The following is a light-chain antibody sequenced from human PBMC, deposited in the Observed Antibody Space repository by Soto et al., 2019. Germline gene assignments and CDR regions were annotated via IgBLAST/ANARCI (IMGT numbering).Light chain of an antibody. CDR3: QQYNGWPRT. V-gene: IGKV3-15*01. CDR2: DAS. Sequence: EVVMTQSPATLSVSPGERATLSCRASESVSRNLAWYQQKPGQAPRLLIYDASTRATGIPDRFSGGGSGTEFTLTISSLQSEDFVVYYCQQYNGWPRTFGQGTKVDIK. CDR1: ESVSRN. J-gene: IGKJ1*01.